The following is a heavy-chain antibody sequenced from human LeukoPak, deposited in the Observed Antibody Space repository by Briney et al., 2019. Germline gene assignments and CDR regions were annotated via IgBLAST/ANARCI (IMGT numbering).Heavy chain of an antibody. CDR1: GFTLSSYG. J-gene: IGHJ3*02. CDR3: ARERDSSGYSSGAFDI. CDR2: IWYDGSNK. Sequence: GGSLRLSCAASGFTLSSYGKHGVRQAPGKGLEWVAVIWYDGSNKYYADSVKGRFTISRDNSKNTLYLQMNSRRAEDTAVYYCARERDSSGYSSGAFDIWGQGTMVTVSS. V-gene: IGHV3-33*01. D-gene: IGHD3-22*01.